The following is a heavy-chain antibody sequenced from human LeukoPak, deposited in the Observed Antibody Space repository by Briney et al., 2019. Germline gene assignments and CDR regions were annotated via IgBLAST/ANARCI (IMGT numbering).Heavy chain of an antibody. D-gene: IGHD3-10*01. Sequence: AESLRLSCAASGFSFSSYWMRWVRHGPGRGRVWVSRISCDGRTTIYAGSVKGRITLSRDNPKNTLYLQMNSLRVADTAVYYCARDSRDYYYSRKYDNVAFGMWGQGTMATVSS. CDR1: GFSFSSYW. CDR3: ARDSRDYYYSRKYDNVAFGM. V-gene: IGHV3-74*01. J-gene: IGHJ3*02. CDR2: ISCDGRTT.